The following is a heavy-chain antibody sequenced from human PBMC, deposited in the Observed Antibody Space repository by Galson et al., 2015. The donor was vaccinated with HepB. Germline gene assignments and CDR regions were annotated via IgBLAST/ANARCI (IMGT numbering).Heavy chain of an antibody. CDR2: ISYDGSNK. Sequence: SLRLSCAASGFTFSSYAMHWVRQAPGKGLEWVAVISYDGSNKYYADSVKGRFTISRDNSKNTLYLQMNSLRAEDTAVYYCARTYYYGSGKPNWFDPWGQGTLVTVSS. CDR1: GFTFSSYA. J-gene: IGHJ5*02. D-gene: IGHD3-10*01. CDR3: ARTYYYGSGKPNWFDP. V-gene: IGHV3-30-3*01.